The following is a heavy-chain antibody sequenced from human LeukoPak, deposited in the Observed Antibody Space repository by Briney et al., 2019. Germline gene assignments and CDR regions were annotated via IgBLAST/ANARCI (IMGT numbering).Heavy chain of an antibody. J-gene: IGHJ4*02. CDR1: GGTFSSYA. CDR3: AGIMVRGGLGTIENFDY. CDR2: IIPIFGTA. D-gene: IGHD3-10*01. V-gene: IGHV1-69*05. Sequence: GASVKVSCKASGGTFSSYAISWVRQAPGQGLEWMGGIIPIFGTANYAQKFQGRVTITTDESTSTAYMELSRLRSDDTAVYYCAGIMVRGGLGTIENFDYWGQGTLVTVSS.